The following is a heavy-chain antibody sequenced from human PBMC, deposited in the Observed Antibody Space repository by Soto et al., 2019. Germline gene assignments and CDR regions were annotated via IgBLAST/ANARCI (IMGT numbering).Heavy chain of an antibody. CDR1: GFTFSNYG. D-gene: IGHD1-1*01. CDR3: AKGFGWNYLDY. CDR2: ISYDGTDK. J-gene: IGHJ4*02. Sequence: PGGSLRLSCAASGFTFSNYGLHWVRQAPGKGLEWVALISYDGTDKYYADSVKGRFTISRDNSKNTLYLQMNSLRTEDTAVYYCAKGFGWNYLDYWGQGTLVTVS. V-gene: IGHV3-30*18.